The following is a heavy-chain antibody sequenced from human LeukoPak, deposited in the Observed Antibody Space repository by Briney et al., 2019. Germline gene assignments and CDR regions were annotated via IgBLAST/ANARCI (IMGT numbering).Heavy chain of an antibody. CDR3: IRDEALWRLDY. CDR2: IDEGGSNA. D-gene: IGHD2-21*01. J-gene: IGHJ4*02. Sequence: PGGSLRFSCAASGFTFSHHWMHWVRQAPGKGLVWVSRIDEGGSNAMYADSVKGRFSISRDNAKNTVNLQMNSLRAEDTGVYYCIRDEALWRLDYWGQGTLVTVSS. V-gene: IGHV3-74*03. CDR1: GFTFSHHW.